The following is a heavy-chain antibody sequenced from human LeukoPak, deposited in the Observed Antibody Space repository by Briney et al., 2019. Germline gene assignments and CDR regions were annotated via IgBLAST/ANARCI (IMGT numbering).Heavy chain of an antibody. D-gene: IGHD6-19*01. J-gene: IGHJ4*02. V-gene: IGHV1-69*04. CDR3: ARDRSIAVAGTFVY. CDR1: GGTFSSYA. CDR2: IIPILGIA. Sequence: GASVKVSCKASGGTFSSYAISWVRQAPGQGLEWMGRIIPILGIANYAQKFQGRVTITADKSTSTAYMELSSLRSEDTAVYYCARDRSIAVAGTFVYWGQGTLVTVSS.